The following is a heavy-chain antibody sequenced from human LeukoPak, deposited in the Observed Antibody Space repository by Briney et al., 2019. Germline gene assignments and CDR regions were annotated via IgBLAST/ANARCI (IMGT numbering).Heavy chain of an antibody. CDR2: VKQDGSEK. D-gene: IGHD3-16*01. CDR3: ARGGSRLLTSYIFDY. V-gene: IGHV3-7*01. J-gene: IGHJ4*02. CDR1: GSTFSRYW. Sequence: GGSLRLSCAASGSTFSRYWMSWVRQAPGKGLEWVANVKQDGSEKYYADSVKGRFTIFRDNAKNSLYVQVNSLRAEDTAVYYCARGGSRLLTSYIFDYWGQGTLVTVSS.